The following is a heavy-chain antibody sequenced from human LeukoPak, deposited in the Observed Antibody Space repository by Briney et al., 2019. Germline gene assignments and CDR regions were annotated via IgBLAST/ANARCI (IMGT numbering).Heavy chain of an antibody. Sequence: SETLSLTCTVSRGSINNQYWSWIRQPAGKGLEWIGRMYTNGESDYNPSLKSRVTMSVDTSKSQFSLKLKSVTAADTAVYYCARGYYGGAVDSWGQGILVIVSS. CDR2: MYTNGES. CDR3: ARGYYGGAVDS. V-gene: IGHV4-4*07. J-gene: IGHJ4*02. D-gene: IGHD3-16*01. CDR1: RGSINNQY.